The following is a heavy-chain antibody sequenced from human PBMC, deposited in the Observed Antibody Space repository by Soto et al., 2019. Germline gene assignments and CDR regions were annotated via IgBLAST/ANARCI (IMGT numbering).Heavy chain of an antibody. CDR1: GYTFTSYY. Sequence: ASVKVSCKASGYTFTSYYMHWVRQAPGQGLEWMGIINPSGGSTSYAQKFQGRVTMTRDTTTSTVYMEMSSLRSEDTAVYYCAGDSSGRYYFDYWGQGTLVTVSS. CDR2: INPSGGST. CDR3: AGDSSGRYYFDY. J-gene: IGHJ4*02. V-gene: IGHV1-46*01. D-gene: IGHD3-22*01.